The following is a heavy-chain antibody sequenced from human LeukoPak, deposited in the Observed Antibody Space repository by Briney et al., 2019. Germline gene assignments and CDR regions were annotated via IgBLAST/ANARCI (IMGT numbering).Heavy chain of an antibody. J-gene: IGHJ4*02. Sequence: SETLSLTCTVSGGSISSYYWSWIRQPPGKGLEWIGYIYYSGSTNYNPSLKSRVTMSVDTSKNQFSLKLSSVTAADTAVYYCARVTSLTSYYGSGSHYYFDYWGQGTLVTVSS. CDR1: GGSISSYY. D-gene: IGHD3-10*01. CDR3: ARVTSLTSYYGSGSHYYFDY. V-gene: IGHV4-59*01. CDR2: IYYSGST.